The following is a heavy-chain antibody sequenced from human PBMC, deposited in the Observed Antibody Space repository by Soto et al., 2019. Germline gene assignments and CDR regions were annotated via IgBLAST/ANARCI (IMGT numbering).Heavy chain of an antibody. CDR3: ARNGTLTGYSYGMDV. D-gene: IGHD1-1*01. Sequence: ASVKVSCKASGGTFSGSTINWVRQAPGQRLEWMGGIIPIFDTANYAEKFQGRVTITADEYTSTSFMEVSSLRSEDTAVYYCARNGTLTGYSYGMDVWGQGTMVTVSS. CDR2: IIPIFDTA. J-gene: IGHJ6*02. V-gene: IGHV1-69*13. CDR1: GGTFSGST.